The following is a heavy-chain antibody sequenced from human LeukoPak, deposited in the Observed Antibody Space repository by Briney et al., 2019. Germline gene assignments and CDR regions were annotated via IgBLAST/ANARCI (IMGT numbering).Heavy chain of an antibody. J-gene: IGHJ4*02. V-gene: IGHV3-30-3*01. CDR1: GFTFSSYA. Sequence: GGSLRLSCAASGFTFSSYAMHWVRQAPGKGLEWVAVISYEGSNKYYADSVKGRFTISRDNSKNTLYLQMNSLRAEDTAVYYCARDREYSSGWFTSGTYYFDYWGQGTLVTVSS. CDR2: ISYEGSNK. D-gene: IGHD6-19*01. CDR3: ARDREYSSGWFTSGTYYFDY.